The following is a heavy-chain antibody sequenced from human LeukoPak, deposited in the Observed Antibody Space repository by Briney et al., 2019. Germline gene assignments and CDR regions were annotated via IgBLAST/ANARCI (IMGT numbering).Heavy chain of an antibody. D-gene: IGHD3-22*01. Sequence: TGGSLRLSCAASGFTFSSYAMSWVRQAPGKGLEWVSAISGSGGSTYYADSVKGRFTISRDNSKNTLYLQMNSLRAEDTAVYYCAKMPPSYYNDSSGPVYYYYYMDVWGKGTTVTVSS. V-gene: IGHV3-23*01. CDR2: ISGSGGST. CDR1: GFTFSSYA. J-gene: IGHJ6*03. CDR3: AKMPPSYYNDSSGPVYYYYYMDV.